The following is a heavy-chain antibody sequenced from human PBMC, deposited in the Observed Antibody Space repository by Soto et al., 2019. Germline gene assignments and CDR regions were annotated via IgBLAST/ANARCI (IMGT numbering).Heavy chain of an antibody. CDR3: ARDMCYSGSGQSTNIVYYYYALDV. D-gene: IGHD3-10*01. V-gene: IGHV3-30*04. CDR1: GFTFSNYA. Sequence: QVQLVESGGGVVQPGRSLRLSCAASGFTFSNYAMHWVRQAPGKGLEWVAVTTYDGKNKYDADSVKGRFTISRDNSKNTLFLQLNSLMRDYTALYFSARDMCYSGSGQSTNIVYYYYALDVWGQGTTVTVSS. J-gene: IGHJ6*02. CDR2: TTYDGKNK.